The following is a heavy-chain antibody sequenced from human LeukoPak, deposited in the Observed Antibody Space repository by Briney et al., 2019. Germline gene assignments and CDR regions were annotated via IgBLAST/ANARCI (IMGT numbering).Heavy chain of an antibody. V-gene: IGHV1-18*01. D-gene: IGHD3-3*01. CDR3: ARTGGYYDFWSGLFDY. J-gene: IGHJ4*02. CDR1: GYTFTSYG. CDR2: ISAYNGNT. Sequence: GASVKVSCKASGYTFTSYGISWVRQAPGQGLEWMGWISAYNGNTNYAQKLQGRATMTTDTSTSTAYMELRSLRSDDTAVYYCARTGGYYDFWSGLFDYWGQGTLVTVSS.